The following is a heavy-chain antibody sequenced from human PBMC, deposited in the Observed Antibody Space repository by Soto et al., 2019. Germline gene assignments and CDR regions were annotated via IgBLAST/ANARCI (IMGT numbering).Heavy chain of an antibody. V-gene: IGHV1-3*01. J-gene: IGHJ3*02. CDR1: GYTFTSYA. Sequence: GASVKVSCKASGYTFTSYAMHWVRQAPGQRLEWMGWINAGNGNTKYSQKFQGRVTMTRDTSTSTVYMELSSLRSEDTAVYYCATRTRRRAAGRDAFDIWGQGTMVTVSS. D-gene: IGHD6-13*01. CDR2: INAGNGNT. CDR3: ATRTRRRAAGRDAFDI.